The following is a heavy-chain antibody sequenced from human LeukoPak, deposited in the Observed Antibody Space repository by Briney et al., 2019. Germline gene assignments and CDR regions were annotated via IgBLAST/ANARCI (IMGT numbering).Heavy chain of an antibody. CDR2: ITPIFGTA. CDR1: GGTFITHT. J-gene: IGHJ4*02. D-gene: IGHD3-16*02. CDR3: ARDGPSPLTYYDYVWGSYRRQGTCDY. V-gene: IGHV1-69*13. Sequence: SVKVSCRASGGTFITHTITWVRQAPGQGLEWLGGITPIFGTARYAQKIQGRVTITADESTSTAYMELRSLRSDDTAVYYCARDGPSPLTYYDYVWGSYRRQGTCDYWGQGTLVTVSS.